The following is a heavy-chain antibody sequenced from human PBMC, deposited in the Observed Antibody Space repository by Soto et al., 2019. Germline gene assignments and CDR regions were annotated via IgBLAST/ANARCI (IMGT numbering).Heavy chain of an antibody. CDR2: IYHSGST. CDR1: GGSISSGGYS. J-gene: IGHJ5*01. V-gene: IGHV4-30-2*01. Sequence: PSETLSLTCAVSGGSISSGGYSWSWIRQPPGKGLEWIGYIYHSGSTYYNPSLKSRVTISVDRSKNQFSLKLSSVTAAGTAVYYCARVVPADPGGWFDPWGQGTLVTVSS. CDR3: ARVVPADPGGWFDP. D-gene: IGHD2-2*01.